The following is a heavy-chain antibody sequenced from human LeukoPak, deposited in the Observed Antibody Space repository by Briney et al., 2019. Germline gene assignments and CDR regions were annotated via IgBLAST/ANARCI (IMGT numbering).Heavy chain of an antibody. J-gene: IGHJ4*02. CDR2: ISGNAKTT. CDR3: AKAGGGLLHNPRRYSDY. D-gene: IGHD2-15*01. V-gene: IGHV3-23*01. CDR1: GFTFSGYA. Sequence: GGSLRLSCAASGFTFSGYAMNWVRQAPGKGLEWVSAISGNAKTTYYADSVKGRFTISRDNSKNTLFLQINSLRAEDTAVYYCAKAGGGLLHNPRRYSDYWGQGALVTVSS.